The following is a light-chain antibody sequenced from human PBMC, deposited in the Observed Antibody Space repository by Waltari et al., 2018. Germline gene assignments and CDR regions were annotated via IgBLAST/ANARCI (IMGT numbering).Light chain of an antibody. CDR2: AAA. J-gene: IGKJ3*01. CDR3: QQSYSTPH. V-gene: IGKV1-39*01. CDR1: QSISSY. Sequence: DIQMTRSPSSLSASVGDRVTITCRASQSISSYLNWYQQRPGKAPKLLIYAAARLQSGVPSRFSGRGSGTDFTLTISSLQPEYFATYYCQQSYSTPHFGPGTKLDIK.